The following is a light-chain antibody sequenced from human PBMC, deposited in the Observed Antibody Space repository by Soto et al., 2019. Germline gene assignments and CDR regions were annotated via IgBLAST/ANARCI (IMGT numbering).Light chain of an antibody. CDR2: GAS. CDR3: QQYNNWPT. Sequence: EIVMTQSPATLSVSPGERATLSCRASQSVSSNLAWYQQKPGQPPRLLIYGASTRATGIPARFSGSGSGTAFTLTISSLQYEDFAVYYCQQYNNWPTFGGGTKVEIK. CDR1: QSVSSN. V-gene: IGKV3-15*01. J-gene: IGKJ4*01.